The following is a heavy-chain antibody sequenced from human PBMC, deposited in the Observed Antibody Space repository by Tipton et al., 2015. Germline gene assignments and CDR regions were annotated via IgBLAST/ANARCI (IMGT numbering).Heavy chain of an antibody. CDR3: ARYTAYGSGIYTYYFDY. CDR1: GVSVTSGSFY. CDR2: ISYSGST. D-gene: IGHD3-10*01. J-gene: IGHJ4*02. V-gene: IGHV4-61*01. Sequence: TLSLTCTVSGVSVTSGSFYWSWIRQPPGKGLEWIGYISYSGSTNYNTSLKSRVTISVDTPKNQFSLKLSSVTAADTAVYYCARYTAYGSGIYTYYFDYWGQGALVTVSS.